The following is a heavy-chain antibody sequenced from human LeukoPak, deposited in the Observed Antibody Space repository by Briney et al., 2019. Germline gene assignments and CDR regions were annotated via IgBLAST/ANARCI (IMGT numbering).Heavy chain of an antibody. CDR1: GGSISNYY. J-gene: IGHJ6*03. D-gene: IGHD2-2*01. CDR3: ARDRRYCGSGSCTLYYYYYYMDV. CDR2: MHTSGNT. V-gene: IGHV4-4*07. Sequence: SETLSLTCTVSGGSISNYYWSWIRQPAGKGLEWIGRMHTSGNTNYNPSLKSRVTMSVDTSRNQLSLKLSSVTAADTAVYYCARDRRYCGSGSCTLYYYYYYMDVRGKGTTVTVSS.